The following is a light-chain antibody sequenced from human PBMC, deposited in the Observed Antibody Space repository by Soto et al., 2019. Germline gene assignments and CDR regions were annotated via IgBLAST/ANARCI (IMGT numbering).Light chain of an antibody. Sequence: QSALTQPRSVSGSPGQSVTISCTGTSSDIGGYNYVSWYQQHPGKAPKLMIYTVTKRPSGVPDRFSGSKSVNTASLTISGLQADDEADYYCCSYAGSSSYVFGTGTKVTVL. J-gene: IGLJ1*01. CDR3: CSYAGSSSYV. CDR1: SSDIGGYNY. CDR2: TVT. V-gene: IGLV2-11*01.